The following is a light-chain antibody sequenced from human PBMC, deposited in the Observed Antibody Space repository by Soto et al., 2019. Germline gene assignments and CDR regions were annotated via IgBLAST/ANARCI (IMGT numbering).Light chain of an antibody. CDR2: EGT. CDR3: CSFAGSSTYV. CDR1: SRDVGSYNL. V-gene: IGLV2-23*01. Sequence: QSVLTQPASVSGSPGQSITISCTGTSRDVGSYNLVSWYQQHPGNAPKLIIYEGTKRPSGVSYRFSGSKSGNTASLTISGLQEEDEGDYHCCSFAGSSTYVFGTGTKDTDL. J-gene: IGLJ1*01.